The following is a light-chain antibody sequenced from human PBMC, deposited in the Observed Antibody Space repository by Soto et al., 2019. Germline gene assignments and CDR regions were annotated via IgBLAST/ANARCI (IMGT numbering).Light chain of an antibody. Sequence: DVVMTQSPLSLPVTLGQPASISCRSSQSLVYSDGNTYLNWFQQRPGQSPRRLIYKVSNRDSGVPDRFSDSGSGADFTIKISRVEAEDVGVDDCMHGSHCHRTIGQGTRLEIK. CDR3: MHGSHCHRT. V-gene: IGKV2-30*01. J-gene: IGKJ5*01. CDR2: KVS. CDR1: QSLVYSDGNTY.